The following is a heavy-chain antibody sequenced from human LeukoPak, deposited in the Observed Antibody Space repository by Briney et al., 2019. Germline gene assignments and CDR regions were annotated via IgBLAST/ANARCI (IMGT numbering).Heavy chain of an antibody. Sequence: GGSLRLSCAASGFTFSSYSMNWVRQAPGKGLEWVSSISSSSSYIYYADSVKGRFTISRDSAKNSLYLQMNSLRAEDTAVYYCARDRSPVLRFLEWLSDAFDIWGQGTMVTVSS. J-gene: IGHJ3*02. V-gene: IGHV3-21*01. CDR1: GFTFSSYS. D-gene: IGHD3-3*01. CDR3: ARDRSPVLRFLEWLSDAFDI. CDR2: ISSSSSYI.